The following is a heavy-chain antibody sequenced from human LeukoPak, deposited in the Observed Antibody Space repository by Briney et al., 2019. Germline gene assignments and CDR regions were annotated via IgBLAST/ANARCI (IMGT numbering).Heavy chain of an antibody. V-gene: IGHV1-3*03. Sequence: ASVKVSCKASGYTFTSYAMHWVRQAPGQRLEWMGWINAGNGNTKYSQEFQGRVTITRDTSASTAYMELSSLRSEDMAVYYCARAIPYYYDSSGYFYFDYWGQGTLVTVSS. D-gene: IGHD3-22*01. CDR1: GYTFTSYA. CDR2: INAGNGNT. J-gene: IGHJ4*02. CDR3: ARAIPYYYDSSGYFYFDY.